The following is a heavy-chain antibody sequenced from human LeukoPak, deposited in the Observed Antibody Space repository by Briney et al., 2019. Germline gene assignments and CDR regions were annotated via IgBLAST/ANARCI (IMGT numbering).Heavy chain of an antibody. CDR1: GFTFNTYW. V-gene: IGHV3-7*01. J-gene: IGHJ1*01. Sequence: GGSLRLSCAASGFTFNTYWMNWVRQAPGKGLEWVANIKQDGSQKEYVDSVKGRFTISRDNAKNSLYLQMNSLRAEDTAVYYCARVKDVNDDIMFHHRGQGTLVTVSS. CDR3: ARVKDVNDDIMFHH. CDR2: IKQDGSQK. D-gene: IGHD3-9*01.